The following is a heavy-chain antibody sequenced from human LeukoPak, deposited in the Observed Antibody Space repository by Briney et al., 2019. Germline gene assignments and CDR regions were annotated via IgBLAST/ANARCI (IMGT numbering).Heavy chain of an antibody. V-gene: IGHV4-38-2*02. CDR3: ARDGIYYYGSGSYNWLDP. Sequence: SETLSLTCTVSGYSISSGYYWGWIRQPPGKGLEWIGSIYHSGSTYYNPSLKSRVTISVDTSKNQFSLKLSSVTAADTAVYYCARDGIYYYGSGSYNWLDPWGQGTLVTVSS. CDR2: IYHSGST. CDR1: GYSISSGYY. D-gene: IGHD3-10*01. J-gene: IGHJ5*02.